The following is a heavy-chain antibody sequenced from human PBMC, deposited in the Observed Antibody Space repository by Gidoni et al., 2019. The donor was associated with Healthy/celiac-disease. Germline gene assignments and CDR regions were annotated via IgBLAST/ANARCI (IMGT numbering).Heavy chain of an antibody. J-gene: IGHJ5*01. V-gene: IGHV3-9*01. CDR2: ISWNSGSI. Sequence: GTELEWVSGISWNSGSIGYADSVKGRFTISRDNAKNALYLQMNSLRAEDTALYYCAKGGSTIFEEVIPNWFDPWGQGTLVTVSS. D-gene: IGHD3-3*01. CDR3: AKGGSTIFEEVIPNWFDP.